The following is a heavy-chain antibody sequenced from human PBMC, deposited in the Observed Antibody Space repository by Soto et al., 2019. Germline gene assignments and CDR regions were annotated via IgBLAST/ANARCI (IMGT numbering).Heavy chain of an antibody. Sequence: GGSLRLSCAASGFTVSSNYMSWVRQAPGKGLEWVSVIYSGGSTYYADSVKGRFTISRDNSKNTLYLQMNSLRAEDTAVYYCAREVVTARRVWLGYFDYWGQGTLVTVSS. V-gene: IGHV3-53*01. CDR1: GFTVSSNY. D-gene: IGHD2-21*02. J-gene: IGHJ4*02. CDR3: AREVVTARRVWLGYFDY. CDR2: IYSGGST.